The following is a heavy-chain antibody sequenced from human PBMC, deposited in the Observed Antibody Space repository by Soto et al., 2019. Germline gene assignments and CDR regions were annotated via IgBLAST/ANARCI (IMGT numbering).Heavy chain of an antibody. CDR2: IYYSGST. V-gene: IGHV4-61*08. CDR1: GGSVSSGGYY. Sequence: SETLSLTCPVSGGSVSSGGYYWSWIRQPPGKGLEWIGYIYYSGSTNYNPSLKSRVTISVDTSKNKVSLKLRSVTAAVTAADYCARVLSVGATKPVPFVGCWGQGTLVTVSS. D-gene: IGHD1-26*01. CDR3: ARVLSVGATKPVPFVGC. J-gene: IGHJ4*02.